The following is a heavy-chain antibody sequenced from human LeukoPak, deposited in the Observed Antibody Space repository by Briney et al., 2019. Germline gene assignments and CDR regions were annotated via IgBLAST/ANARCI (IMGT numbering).Heavy chain of an antibody. Sequence: PSETLSLTCTVSGGSISSYYWSWIRQPAGEGLEWIGRIYTSGSTNYNPSLKSRVTISVDKSKNQFSLKLGSVTAADTAVYYCARGGYSYGLRFDYWGQGTLVTVSS. CDR1: GGSISSYY. J-gene: IGHJ4*02. D-gene: IGHD5-18*01. V-gene: IGHV4-4*07. CDR2: IYTSGST. CDR3: ARGGYSYGLRFDY.